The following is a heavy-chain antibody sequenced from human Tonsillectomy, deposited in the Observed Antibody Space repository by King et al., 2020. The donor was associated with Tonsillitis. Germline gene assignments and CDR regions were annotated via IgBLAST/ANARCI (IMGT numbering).Heavy chain of an antibody. V-gene: IGHV4-59*01. CDR2: IFYSGST. J-gene: IGHJ4*02. CDR1: GGSISSYY. Sequence: QVQLQESGPGLVKPSETLSLTCTVSGGSISSYYWSWIRQPPGKGLEWIGYIFYSGSTNYNPSLKSRVTISVDTSKNQFSLKLRSVTAADTAVYYCARDRHTGWYAIDCWGQGTLVTVSS. D-gene: IGHD6-19*01. CDR3: ARDRHTGWYAIDC.